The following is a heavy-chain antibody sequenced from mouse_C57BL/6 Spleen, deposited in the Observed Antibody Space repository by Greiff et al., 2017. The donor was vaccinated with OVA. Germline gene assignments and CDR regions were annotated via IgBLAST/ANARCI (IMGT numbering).Heavy chain of an antibody. D-gene: IGHD4-1*01. V-gene: IGHV1-54*01. CDR1: GYAFTNYL. CDR2: INPGSGGT. CDR3: AREGELGRWFAY. J-gene: IGHJ3*01. Sequence: QVQLQQSGAELVRPGTSVKVSCKASGYAFTNYLIEWVKQRPGQGLEWIGVINPGSGGTNYNEKFKGKATLTADKSSSTAYMQLSSLTSEDSAVYFCAREGELGRWFAYWGQGTLVTVSA.